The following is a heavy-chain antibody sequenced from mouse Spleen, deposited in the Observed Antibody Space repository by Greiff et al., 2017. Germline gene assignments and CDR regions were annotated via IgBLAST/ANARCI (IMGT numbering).Heavy chain of an antibody. Sequence: QVQLQQSGAELMKPGASVMLSCKATGYTFTGYWIEWVKQRPGHGLEWIGEILPGSGSTNYNEKFKGKATFTADTSSNTAYMQLSSLTTEDSAIYYCARDGYYYGSSYEAYWGQGTLVTVSA. CDR3: ARDGYYYGSSYEAY. CDR2: ILPGSGST. J-gene: IGHJ3*01. D-gene: IGHD1-1*01. CDR1: GYTFTGYW. V-gene: IGHV1-9*01.